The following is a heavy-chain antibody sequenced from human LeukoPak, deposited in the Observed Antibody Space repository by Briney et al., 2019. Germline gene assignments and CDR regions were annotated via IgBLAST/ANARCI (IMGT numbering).Heavy chain of an antibody. V-gene: IGHV3-23*01. CDR3: AKNPPSDYVWGSYRYISLLYFDY. J-gene: IGHJ4*02. Sequence: GGSLRLSCAASGFTFSSYAMSWVRQAPGKGLEWVSAISGSGGSTYYADSVKGRFTISRDNSKNTLYLQMNSLRAEDTVVYYCAKNPPSDYVWGSYRYISLLYFDYWGQGTLITVSS. D-gene: IGHD3-16*02. CDR1: GFTFSSYA. CDR2: ISGSGGST.